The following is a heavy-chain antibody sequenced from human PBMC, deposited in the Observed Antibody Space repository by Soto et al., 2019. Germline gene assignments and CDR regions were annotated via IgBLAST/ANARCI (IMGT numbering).Heavy chain of an antibody. CDR2: IYYSGST. J-gene: IGHJ6*02. Sequence: SETLSLTCTVSGGSISSGGYYWSWIRQHPGKGLEWIGYIYYSGSTYYNPSLKSRVTISVVTSKNQFSLKLSSVTAADTAVYYCAREAYSGSYYYGMDVWGQGTTVTVSS. CDR1: GGSISSGGYY. V-gene: IGHV4-31*03. CDR3: AREAYSGSYYYGMDV. D-gene: IGHD1-26*01.